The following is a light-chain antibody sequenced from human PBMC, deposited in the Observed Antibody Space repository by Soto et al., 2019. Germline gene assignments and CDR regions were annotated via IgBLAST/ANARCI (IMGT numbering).Light chain of an antibody. V-gene: IGKV3-20*01. CDR2: GAS. CDR3: QQYGSSPMYT. Sequence: EIVLTQSPGTLSLSPGERATLSCRASQSVSSSYLAWYQQKPGQAPRLLIYGASSRATGIPDRFSGSGSGTDFTLTISRLEPEDFALYYCQQYGSSPMYTLGQGTKLEI. CDR1: QSVSSSY. J-gene: IGKJ2*01.